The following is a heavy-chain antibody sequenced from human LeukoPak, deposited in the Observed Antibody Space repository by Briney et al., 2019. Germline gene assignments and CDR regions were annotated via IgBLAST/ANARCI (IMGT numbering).Heavy chain of an antibody. D-gene: IGHD6-13*01. J-gene: IGHJ4*02. Sequence: GGSLKISCQGSGYSFTTYWISWVRQMPGKGLEWMGRIDPSDSYTNYSPSFQGHVTISADKSFSTAYLQWTSLKASDTAMYYCARHAKAYGSSCDYWGQGTLVTVSS. CDR3: ARHAKAYGSSCDY. CDR1: GYSFTTYW. V-gene: IGHV5-10-1*01. CDR2: IDPSDSYT.